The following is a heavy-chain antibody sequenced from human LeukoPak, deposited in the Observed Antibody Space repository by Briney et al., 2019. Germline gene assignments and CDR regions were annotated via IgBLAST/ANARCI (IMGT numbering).Heavy chain of an antibody. CDR3: ARGIVLRYFDWLLEGPYYFDY. Sequence: ASVKVSCKASGYTFTSYAITWVRQAPGQGLEWMGIINPSGGSTSYAQKFQGRVTMTRDTSTSTVYMELSSLRSEDTAVYYCARGIVLRYFDWLLEGPYYFDYWGQGTLVTVSS. CDR1: GYTFTSYA. J-gene: IGHJ4*02. D-gene: IGHD3-9*01. CDR2: INPSGGST. V-gene: IGHV1-46*01.